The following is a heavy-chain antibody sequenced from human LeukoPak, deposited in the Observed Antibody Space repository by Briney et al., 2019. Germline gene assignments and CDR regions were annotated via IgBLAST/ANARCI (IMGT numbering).Heavy chain of an antibody. D-gene: IGHD1-26*01. J-gene: IGHJ4*02. Sequence: AASLTVSSMDSGYTSTSSGLSWVRQAPRQGLEWRGWISAYNGNTNYAQKLQGRVTMTTDTSTSTAYMELRSLRSDDTAVYYCARASGSYPVDFDYWGQGTLVTVSS. CDR3: ARASGSYPVDFDY. V-gene: IGHV1-18*01. CDR2: ISAYNGNT. CDR1: GYTSTSSG.